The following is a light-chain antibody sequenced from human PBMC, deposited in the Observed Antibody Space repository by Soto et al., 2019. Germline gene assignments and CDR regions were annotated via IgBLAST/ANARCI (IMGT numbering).Light chain of an antibody. CDR2: GAS. J-gene: IGKJ5*01. Sequence: EIVMTQSPATLSVSPWERATLSCRASQSVNSNYLAWHQQKPGQGPRLLVLGASSRATGIPDRFSGTGSGTDFTLTISRVQPEDLAVYYCQQYGSSLITFGQGTRLEIK. CDR3: QQYGSSLIT. CDR1: QSVNSNY. V-gene: IGKV3-20*01.